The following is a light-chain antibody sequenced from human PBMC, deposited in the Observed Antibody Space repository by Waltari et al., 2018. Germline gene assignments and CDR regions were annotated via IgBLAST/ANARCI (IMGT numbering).Light chain of an antibody. CDR1: QSVNTN. V-gene: IGKV3-15*01. J-gene: IGKJ4*01. CDR3: QQYNNWPPLT. Sequence: KPTCRASQSVNTNVAWYRQKPGQAPRLLIYGASTRATGIPARFSGGGSGTEFTLTISSLQSEDVAVYFCQQYNNWPPLTFGGGTTVEI. CDR2: GAS.